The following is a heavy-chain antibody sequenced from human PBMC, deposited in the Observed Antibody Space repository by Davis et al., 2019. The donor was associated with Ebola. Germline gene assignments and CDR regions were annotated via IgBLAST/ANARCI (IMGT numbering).Heavy chain of an antibody. Sequence: GESLKISFAASGFTFSSYGMHWVRQAPGKGLEWVAVISYDGSNKYYADSVKGRFTISRDNSKNTLYLQMNSLRAEDTAVYYCAKDQEEWFGELLYYYYGMDVWGQGTTVTVSS. CDR1: GFTFSSYG. D-gene: IGHD3-10*01. J-gene: IGHJ6*02. CDR3: AKDQEEWFGELLYYYYGMDV. CDR2: ISYDGSNK. V-gene: IGHV3-30*18.